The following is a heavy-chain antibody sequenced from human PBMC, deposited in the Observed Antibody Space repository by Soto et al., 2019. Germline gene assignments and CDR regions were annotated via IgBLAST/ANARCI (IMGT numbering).Heavy chain of an antibody. D-gene: IGHD5-12*01. V-gene: IGHV4-34*01. CDR2: INHSGST. Sequence: QVQLQQWGAGLLKPSETLSLTCAVYGGSFSGYYWSWIRQPPGKGLEWIGEINHSGSTNYNPSLRSRVTISVDTSKNQFSLKVSSVTAADTAVYYCASGGPMAKTHYFDYWGQGTLVTVSS. CDR1: GGSFSGYY. J-gene: IGHJ4*02. CDR3: ASGGPMAKTHYFDY.